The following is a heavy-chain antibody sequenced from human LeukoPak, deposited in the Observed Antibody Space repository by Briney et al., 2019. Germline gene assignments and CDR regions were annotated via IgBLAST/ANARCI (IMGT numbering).Heavy chain of an antibody. Sequence: PGGSLRLSCTASGFTFSSYSLNWVRQAPGKGLEWVSSVSTGSNYIYYADSVKGRFTISRDNDKNSLYLQMNSLRADDTAVYYCARDRLLYYYDSGPTGHFQHWGQGTLVTV. V-gene: IGHV3-21*01. D-gene: IGHD3-22*01. J-gene: IGHJ1*01. CDR1: GFTFSSYS. CDR2: VSTGSNYI. CDR3: ARDRLLYYYDSGPTGHFQH.